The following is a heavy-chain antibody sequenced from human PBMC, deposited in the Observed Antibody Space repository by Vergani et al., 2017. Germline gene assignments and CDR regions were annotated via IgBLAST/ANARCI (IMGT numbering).Heavy chain of an antibody. D-gene: IGHD2-21*01. V-gene: IGHV3-53*02. Sequence: VQLVETGGGLIQPGGSLRLSCAASGFTVSSNYMSWVRQAPGKGLEWVSVIYSGGSTYYADSVKGRFTISRDNSKNTLYLQMNSLRAEDTAVYYCAKGRGGDHLNYWYFDLWGRGTLVTVSS. CDR3: AKGRGGDHLNYWYFDL. CDR2: IYSGGST. J-gene: IGHJ2*01. CDR1: GFTVSSNY.